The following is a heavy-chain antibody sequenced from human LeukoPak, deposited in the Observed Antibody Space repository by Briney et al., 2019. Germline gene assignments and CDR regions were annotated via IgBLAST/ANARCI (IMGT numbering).Heavy chain of an antibody. CDR1: GFTFSSYS. V-gene: IGHV3-21*01. D-gene: IGHD1-26*01. CDR2: ITSTSSYI. CDR3: ARALFGATTINCYYYYMDV. Sequence: PGGSLRLSCAASGFTFSSYSITWVRQAPGKGLEWVSSITSTSSYINYADSAKGRFTISRDNAKNSVYLQMNSLRAEDTAVYYCARALFGATTINCYYYYMDVWGKGTTVTVSS. J-gene: IGHJ6*03.